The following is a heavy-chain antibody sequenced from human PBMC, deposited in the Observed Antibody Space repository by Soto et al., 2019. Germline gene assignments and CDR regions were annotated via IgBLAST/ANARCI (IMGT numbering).Heavy chain of an antibody. J-gene: IGHJ3*02. D-gene: IGHD3-3*01. Sequence: ASVKVSCKASGYTFSSYGISWVRQAPGQGLEWMGWISVHNGDTNYAQKFQGRVTMTTDKSTSTAFMELWSLRSDDTALYYCTVGVRFYGPDSLDMWGQGTMVTVSS. CDR1: GYTFSSYG. CDR2: ISVHNGDT. V-gene: IGHV1-18*01. CDR3: TVGVRFYGPDSLDM.